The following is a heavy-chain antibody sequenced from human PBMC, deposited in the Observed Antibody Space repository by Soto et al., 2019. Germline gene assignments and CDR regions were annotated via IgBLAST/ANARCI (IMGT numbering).Heavy chain of an antibody. CDR1: GYTLTELS. V-gene: IGHV1-18*01. CDR2: ISAYNGNT. D-gene: IGHD6-19*01. J-gene: IGHJ4*02. CDR3: ARGEVAGTIDY. Sequence: GASVKVSCKVSGYTLTELSMHWVRQAPGKGLEWMGWISAYNGNTNYAQKLQGRVTMTTDTSTSTAYMELRSLRSDDTAVYYCARGEVAGTIDYWGQGTLVTVSS.